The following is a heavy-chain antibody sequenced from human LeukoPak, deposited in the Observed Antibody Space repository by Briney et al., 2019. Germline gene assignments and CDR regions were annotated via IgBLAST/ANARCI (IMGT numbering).Heavy chain of an antibody. J-gene: IGHJ4*02. CDR2: IYYSGST. D-gene: IGHD2-15*01. Sequence: KSSETLSLTCAVYGGSFTGYYWSWIRQPPGKGLEWIGSIYYSGSTYYNPSLKSRVTISVDTSKNQFSLKLSSVTAADTAVYYCARRGRYCSGGSCYPFDYWGQGTLVTVSS. CDR1: GGSFTGYY. CDR3: ARRGRYCSGGSCYPFDY. V-gene: IGHV4-34*01.